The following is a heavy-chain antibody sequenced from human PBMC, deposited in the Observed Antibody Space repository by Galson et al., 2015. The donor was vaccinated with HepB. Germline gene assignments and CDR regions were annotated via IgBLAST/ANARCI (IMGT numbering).Heavy chain of an antibody. CDR2: IYPGDSDT. J-gene: IGHJ6*02. CDR3: ARQPSYYDSSGYYSDAPYYGMDV. V-gene: IGHV5-51*01. CDR1: GYSFTSYW. Sequence: QSGAEVKKPGESLKISCKGSGYSFTSYWIGWVRQMPGKGLEWMGIIYPGDSDTRYSPSFQGQVTISADKSISTAYLQWSSLKASDTAMYYRARQPSYYDSSGYYSDAPYYGMDVWGQGTTVTVSS. D-gene: IGHD3-22*01.